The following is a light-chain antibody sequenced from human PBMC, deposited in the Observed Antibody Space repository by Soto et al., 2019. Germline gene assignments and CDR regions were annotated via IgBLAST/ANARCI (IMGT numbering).Light chain of an antibody. Sequence: IQLTQSPSSLSASVGDRVTITCRASQDINSFLAWYQQKPGKAPKLLIYAASSLQSGVPSGFSGSGSETDFTLTISSLQPEDFATYSCQQSYSTTWTFGQGTKVDIK. V-gene: IGKV1-39*01. CDR2: AAS. CDR3: QQSYSTTWT. J-gene: IGKJ1*01. CDR1: QDINSF.